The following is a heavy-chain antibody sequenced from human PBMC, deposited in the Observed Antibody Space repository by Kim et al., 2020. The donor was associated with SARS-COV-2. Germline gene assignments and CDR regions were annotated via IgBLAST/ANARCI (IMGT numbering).Heavy chain of an antibody. CDR2: IKPDGSET. Sequence: GGSLRLSCAASGLAFKNNWMSWLRQTPGKGPEWVAHIKPDGSETYYGDSVKGRFTISRDNTKNSLFLQMNGLKVEDTAVYHCARPSITEGVDYWGQGTLVTVSS. V-gene: IGHV3-7*01. CDR1: GLAFKNNW. CDR3: ARPSITEGVDY. D-gene: IGHD6-6*01. J-gene: IGHJ4*02.